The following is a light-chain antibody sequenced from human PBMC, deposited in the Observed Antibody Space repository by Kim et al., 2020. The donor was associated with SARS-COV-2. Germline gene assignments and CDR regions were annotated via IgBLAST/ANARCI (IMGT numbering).Light chain of an antibody. Sequence: ASGGDRVTITGRASQSVSIWLAWYQQKPGKVPKLLIYRASSLESGAPSRFSGSGSGREFTLTISSLQPDDLATYYCQQYNSNFPTFGQGTKVEIK. CDR2: RAS. J-gene: IGKJ1*01. CDR3: QQYNSNFPT. CDR1: QSVSIW. V-gene: IGKV1-5*03.